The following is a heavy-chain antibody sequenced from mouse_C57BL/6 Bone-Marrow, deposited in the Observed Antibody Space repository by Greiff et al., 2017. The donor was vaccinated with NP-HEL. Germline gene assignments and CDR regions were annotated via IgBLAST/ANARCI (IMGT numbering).Heavy chain of an antibody. CDR2: IHPNSGST. D-gene: IGHD1-1*01. CDR3: ARSYYYGRGDY. CDR1: GYTFTSYW. V-gene: IGHV1-64*01. J-gene: IGHJ2*01. Sequence: QVQLKQPGAELVKPGASVKLSCKASGYTFTSYWMHWVKQRPGQGLEWIGMIHPNSGSTNYNEKFKSKATLTVDKSSCTAYMQLSSLTSEDSAVYYCARSYYYGRGDYWGQGTTLTVSS.